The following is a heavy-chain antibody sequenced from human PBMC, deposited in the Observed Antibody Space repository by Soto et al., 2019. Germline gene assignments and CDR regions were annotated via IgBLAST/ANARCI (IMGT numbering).Heavy chain of an antibody. V-gene: IGHV3-30*18. Sequence: RLSCAASGFTFSSYGMHWVRQAPGKGLEWVAVISYDGSNKYYADSVKGRFTISRDNSKNTLYLQMNSLRAEDTAVYYCAKDEVGATSYYYYGMDVWGQGTTVTVSS. J-gene: IGHJ6*02. CDR3: AKDEVGATSYYYYGMDV. CDR2: ISYDGSNK. CDR1: GFTFSSYG. D-gene: IGHD1-26*01.